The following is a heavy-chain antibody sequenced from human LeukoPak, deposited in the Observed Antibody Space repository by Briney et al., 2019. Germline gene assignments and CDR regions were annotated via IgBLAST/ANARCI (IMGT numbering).Heavy chain of an antibody. CDR3: ARLINYYGSGRD. J-gene: IGHJ4*02. D-gene: IGHD3-10*01. CDR2: IYYSGST. V-gene: IGHV4-39*01. CDR1: GGSISSSSYY. Sequence: SETLSLTCTVSGGSISSSSYYWGWIRQPPGKGLEWIGSIYYSGSTYYNPSLKSRVTISVDTSKNQFSLELSSVTAADTAVYYCARLINYYGSGRDWGQGTLVTVSS.